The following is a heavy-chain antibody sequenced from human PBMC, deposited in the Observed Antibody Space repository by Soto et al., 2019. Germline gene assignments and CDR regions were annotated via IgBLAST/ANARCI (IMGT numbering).Heavy chain of an antibody. CDR2: ISGSGGST. CDR3: AKGLATQYYYYGMDV. V-gene: IGHV3-23*01. D-gene: IGHD2-15*01. CDR1: GFTFSSYA. J-gene: IGHJ6*02. Sequence: GGSLRLSCAASGFTFSSYAMSWVRQAPGKGLEWVSAISGSGGSTYYADSVKGRLTISRDNSKNTLYLQMNSLRAEDTAVYYCAKGLATQYYYYGMDVWGQGTTVTVSS.